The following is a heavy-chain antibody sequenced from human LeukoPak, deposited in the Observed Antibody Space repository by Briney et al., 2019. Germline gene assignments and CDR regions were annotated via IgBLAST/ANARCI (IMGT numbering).Heavy chain of an antibody. CDR1: GFTVSSNY. Sequence: PGGSLRLSCAASGFTVSSNYMSWVRQAPGKGLEWVSFLNSAGTTYYVDSVKGRFTISRDTSKNTLYLQMNSLRTEDTAIYYCAGRYSGGWYAYWGQGTLVTVSS. CDR3: AGRYSGGWYAY. V-gene: IGHV3-53*01. D-gene: IGHD6-19*01. CDR2: LNSAGTT. J-gene: IGHJ4*02.